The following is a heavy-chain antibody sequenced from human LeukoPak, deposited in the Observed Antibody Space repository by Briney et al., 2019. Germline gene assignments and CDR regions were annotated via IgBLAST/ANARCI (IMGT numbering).Heavy chain of an antibody. Sequence: GRSLRLSCAASGFTFSSYGMHWVRQAPGKGLEWVAVISYDGSNKYYADSVKGRFTISRDNSKNTLYLQMNSLRAEDTAVYYCAKSHYCSGGSCYRGFDGMDVWGQGTTVTVSS. CDR1: GFTFSSYG. CDR3: AKSHYCSGGSCYRGFDGMDV. CDR2: ISYDGSNK. J-gene: IGHJ6*02. V-gene: IGHV3-30*18. D-gene: IGHD2-15*01.